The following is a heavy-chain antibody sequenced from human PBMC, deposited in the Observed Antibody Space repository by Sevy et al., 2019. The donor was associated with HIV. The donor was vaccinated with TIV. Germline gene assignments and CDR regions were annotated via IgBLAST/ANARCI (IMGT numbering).Heavy chain of an antibody. D-gene: IGHD2-2*01. J-gene: IGHJ6*02. Sequence: ASVKVSCKASGYTFISYGMNWVRQAPGQGLEWMGWINTNTGNPTYAQGFTGRFVFSLDTSINTAYLQISSLKAEDTAVYYCARTSRGIVVVPAAQHYYAMDVWGQGTTVTVSS. CDR2: INTNTGNP. V-gene: IGHV7-4-1*02. CDR3: ARTSRGIVVVPAAQHYYAMDV. CDR1: GYTFISYG.